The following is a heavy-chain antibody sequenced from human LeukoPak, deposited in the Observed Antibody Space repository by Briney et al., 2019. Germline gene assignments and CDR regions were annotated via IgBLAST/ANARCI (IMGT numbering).Heavy chain of an antibody. CDR3: AKGGKWDVTPFDY. Sequence: GGSLRLSCAASGFTFTSHSMNWVRQAPGKGLEWVSTISGGGGSTYYADSVKGRFTISRDNSKNTLYLQVNSLRAEDTAVYYCAKGGKWDVTPFDYWGQGTLVTVSS. J-gene: IGHJ4*02. CDR1: GFTFTSHS. V-gene: IGHV3-23*01. CDR2: ISGGGGST. D-gene: IGHD1-26*01.